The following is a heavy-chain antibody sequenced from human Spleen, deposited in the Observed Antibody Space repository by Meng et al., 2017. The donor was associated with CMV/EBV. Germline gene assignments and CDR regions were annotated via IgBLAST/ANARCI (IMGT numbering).Heavy chain of an antibody. V-gene: IGHV1-2*02. Sequence: ASVKVSCKASGYIFIDYYMHWVRQAPGQGLEWMGWINPNSGGTNYAQKFQGRVTMTRDTSISTAYMELSRLRSDDTAVYYCARDHDSSGWYTPWGQGTLVTVSS. CDR1: GYIFIDYY. J-gene: IGHJ5*02. D-gene: IGHD6-19*01. CDR3: ARDHDSSGWYTP. CDR2: INPNSGGT.